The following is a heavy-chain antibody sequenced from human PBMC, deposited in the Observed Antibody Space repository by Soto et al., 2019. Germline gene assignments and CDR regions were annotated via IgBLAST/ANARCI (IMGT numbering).Heavy chain of an antibody. Sequence: QVQLVQSGAEVKKPGSSVKVSCKASGDTLNFYTISWVRQAPGQGLEWMGRIIPMLGMSNYAQKFQDRVTIIADKSTSTAYMQLSSLRSEDTAIYYCATSYGSGSRPFDYWGQGTLVTVSS. CDR3: ATSYGSGSRPFDY. J-gene: IGHJ4*02. CDR1: GDTLNFYT. D-gene: IGHD3-10*01. V-gene: IGHV1-69*02. CDR2: IIPMLGMS.